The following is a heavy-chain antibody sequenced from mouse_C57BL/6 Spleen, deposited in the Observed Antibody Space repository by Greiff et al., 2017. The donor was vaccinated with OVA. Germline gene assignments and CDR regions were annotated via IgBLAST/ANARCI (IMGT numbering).Heavy chain of an antibody. J-gene: IGHJ2*01. CDR3: ARGAYYSNYYFDY. CDR1: GYAFTNYL. CDR2: INPGSGGT. D-gene: IGHD2-5*01. Sequence: QVQLKQSGAELVRPGTSVKVSCKASGYAFTNYLIEWVKQRPGQGLEWIGVINPGSGGTNYNEKFKGKATLTADKSSSTAYMQLSSLTSEDSAVYFCARGAYYSNYYFDYWGQGTTLTVSS. V-gene: IGHV1-54*01.